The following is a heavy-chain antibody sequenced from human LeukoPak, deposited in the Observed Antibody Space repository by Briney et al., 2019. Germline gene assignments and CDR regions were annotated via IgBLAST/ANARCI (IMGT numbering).Heavy chain of an antibody. Sequence: ASVKVSCKASGYTFTGYYMHWVRQAPGQGLEWMGWINPNSGGTNYAQKFQGRVTMTRDTSISTAYMELSRLRSDDTAVYYCARDLTSRSSLAYWGQGTLVTVSS. CDR2: INPNSGGT. J-gene: IGHJ4*02. CDR1: GYTFTGYY. V-gene: IGHV1-2*02. D-gene: IGHD6-6*01. CDR3: ARDLTSRSSLAY.